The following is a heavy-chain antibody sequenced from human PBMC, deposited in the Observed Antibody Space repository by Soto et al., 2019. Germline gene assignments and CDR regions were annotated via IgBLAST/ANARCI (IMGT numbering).Heavy chain of an antibody. CDR2: IHGSGGT. D-gene: IGHD3-10*01. Sequence: SQTLSLTCTVSGGSISSHYWSWIRQPPGKGLEWIAYIHGSGGTDYNPSLKSRVSISVDTSKNELSLRLISVTAADTAVYYCVRSGIAGGYWGQGTLVTVS. CDR1: GGSISSHY. J-gene: IGHJ4*02. CDR3: VRSGIAGGY. V-gene: IGHV4-59*11.